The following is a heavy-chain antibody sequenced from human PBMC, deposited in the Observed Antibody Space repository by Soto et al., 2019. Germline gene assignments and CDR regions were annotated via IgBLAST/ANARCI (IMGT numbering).Heavy chain of an antibody. CDR2: IWYDGSNK. Sequence: LSCAASGFTFSSYGMHWVRQAPGKGLEWVAVIWYDGSNKYYADSVKGRFTISRDNSKNTLYLQMNSLRAEDTAVYYCARDPEWYSSSWTCDYWGQGTLVTVSS. V-gene: IGHV3-33*01. CDR1: GFTFSSYG. CDR3: ARDPEWYSSSWTCDY. D-gene: IGHD6-13*01. J-gene: IGHJ4*02.